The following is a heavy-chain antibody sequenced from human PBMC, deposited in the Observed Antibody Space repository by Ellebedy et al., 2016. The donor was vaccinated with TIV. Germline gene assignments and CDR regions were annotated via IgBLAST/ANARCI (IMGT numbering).Heavy chain of an antibody. CDR2: MRQDGGDK. V-gene: IGHV3-7*01. CDR1: GFSFRSYW. CDR3: ARAGEKWELNY. D-gene: IGHD1-26*01. Sequence: GGSLRLSYVGSGFSFRSYWMSWVRQAPGKGLEWVANMRQDGGDKYYVDSVKGRFTVSRDGSKNTLYLEMNSLRLDDTAVYYCARAGEKWELNYWGQGALVTVSS. J-gene: IGHJ4*02.